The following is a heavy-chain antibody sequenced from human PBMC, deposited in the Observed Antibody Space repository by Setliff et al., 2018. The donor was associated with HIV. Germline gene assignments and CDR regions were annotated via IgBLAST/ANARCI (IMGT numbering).Heavy chain of an antibody. CDR2: INPNSGGT. CDR1: GYTFTGYY. Sequence: ASVKVSCKASGYTFTGYYMYWVRQAPGQGLEWMGWINPNSGGTNYAQKFQGWVTMTRDTSISTAYMELSRLRSDDTAVYYCARGRATISSPELDAFDIWGQGTMVTVSS. CDR3: ARGRATISSPELDAFDI. J-gene: IGHJ3*02. V-gene: IGHV1-2*04. D-gene: IGHD5-12*01.